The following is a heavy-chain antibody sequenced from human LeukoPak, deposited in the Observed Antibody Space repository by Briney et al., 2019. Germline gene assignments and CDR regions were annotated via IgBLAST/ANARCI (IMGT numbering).Heavy chain of an antibody. J-gene: IGHJ4*02. CDR3: ARHGRWELRYYFDY. CDR2: IYYSGST. CDR1: GFTFSSYSMN. V-gene: IGHV4-39*01. D-gene: IGHD1-26*01. Sequence: PGGSLRLSCAASGFTFSSYSMNWVRQAPGKGLEWIGSIYYSGSTYYNPSLKSRVTISVDTSKNQFSLKLSSVTAADTAVYYCARHGRWELRYYFDYWGQGTLVTVSS.